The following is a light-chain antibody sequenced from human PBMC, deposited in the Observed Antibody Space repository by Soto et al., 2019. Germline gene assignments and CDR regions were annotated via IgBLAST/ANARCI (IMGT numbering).Light chain of an antibody. CDR1: SSDVGSYNL. CDR2: EGS. CDR3: CSYAGSSTYV. J-gene: IGLJ1*01. V-gene: IGLV2-23*01. Sequence: QSALTQPASVSGSPGQSITISCTGTSSDVGSYNLVSWYQQHPGKAPKLMIYEGSKRPSGVSNRFSGSKSGNTASLTISGPQAQEDPAYYCCSYAGSSTYVFGTGTKVNV.